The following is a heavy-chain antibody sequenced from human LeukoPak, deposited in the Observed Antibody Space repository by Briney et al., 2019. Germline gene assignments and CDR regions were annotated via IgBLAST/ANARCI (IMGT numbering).Heavy chain of an antibody. Sequence: PGGSLRLSCAASGFTFSSYSMNWVRQAPGKGLEWVSYISSSSSTIYYADSVKGRFTISRDNAKNSLYLQMNSLRAEDTAVYYCAKGNPGYYGSFDIWGQGTMVTVSS. CDR3: AKGNPGYYGSFDI. CDR1: GFTFSSYS. CDR2: ISSSSSTI. J-gene: IGHJ3*02. D-gene: IGHD3-10*01. V-gene: IGHV3-48*04.